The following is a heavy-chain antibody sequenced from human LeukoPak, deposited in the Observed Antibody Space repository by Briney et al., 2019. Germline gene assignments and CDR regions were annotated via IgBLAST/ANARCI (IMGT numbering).Heavy chain of an antibody. CDR1: GVSTTNGIYY. CDR3: ARHAEYNSGWHFYLDH. D-gene: IGHD6-19*01. Sequence: NPSETLSLTCTVSGVSTTNGIYYWAWIRQSPGKGLEWIGSVHNVGSTYYNLSLRSRVTMSIDTSKNQFSLRLNFVTAADTAVYYCARHAEYNSGWHFYLDHWGQGILVTVSS. CDR2: VHNVGST. V-gene: IGHV4-39*01. J-gene: IGHJ4*02.